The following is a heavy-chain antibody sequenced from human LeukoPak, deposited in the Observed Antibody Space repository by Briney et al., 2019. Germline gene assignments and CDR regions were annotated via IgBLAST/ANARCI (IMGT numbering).Heavy chain of an antibody. CDR3: ATGLNYGGNDY. V-gene: IGHV1-24*01. CDR2: FDPEDGET. Sequence: GASVKVSCKVSGYTPTELSMNWVRQAPGKGLEWMGRFDPEDGETIYTQKFQGRVTMTEDTSTDTAYMELSSLRSEDTAVYYCATGLNYGGNDYWGQGTLVTVSS. CDR1: GYTPTELS. D-gene: IGHD4-23*01. J-gene: IGHJ4*02.